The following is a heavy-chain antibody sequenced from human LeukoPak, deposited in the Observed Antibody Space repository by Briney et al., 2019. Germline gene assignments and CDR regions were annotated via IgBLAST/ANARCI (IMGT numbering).Heavy chain of an antibody. D-gene: IGHD6-13*01. V-gene: IGHV4-38-2*02. J-gene: IGHJ4*02. CDR3: ARHRRIAAAGIRGYDY. Sequence: SETLSLTCTVSGYSISSGYYWGWIRQPPGKGLEWIGEINHSGGTNYIPSLKSRVTISVDTSKNQFSLKLTSVTAADTAVYCARHRRIAAAGIRGYDYWGQGTLVTVSS. CDR2: INHSGGT. CDR1: GYSISSGYY.